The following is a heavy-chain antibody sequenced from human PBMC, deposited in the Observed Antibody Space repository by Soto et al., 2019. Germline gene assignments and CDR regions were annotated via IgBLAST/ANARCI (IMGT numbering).Heavy chain of an antibody. CDR1: GYSISSGYY. J-gene: IGHJ6*02. CDR2: IYHSGST. V-gene: IGHV4-38-2*01. D-gene: IGHD6-13*01. Sequence: SETLSLTCAVSGYSISSGYYWGWIRQSPGKGLEWIGSIYHSGSTYYNPSLKSRVIISVDTSKNQFSLKLSSVTAADTAVYYCARLAPIAAADGMDVWGQGTTVIVSS. CDR3: ARLAPIAAADGMDV.